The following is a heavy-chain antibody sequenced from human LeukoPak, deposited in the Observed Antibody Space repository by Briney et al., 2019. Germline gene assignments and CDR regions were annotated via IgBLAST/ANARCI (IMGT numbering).Heavy chain of an antibody. CDR2: IYYSGST. CDR3: ARVLTTYYYDSGGYYFHY. J-gene: IGHJ4*02. D-gene: IGHD3-22*01. CDR1: GGSISSSSYY. V-gene: IGHV4-39*07. Sequence: SETLSLTCTVSGGSISSSSYYWGWIRQPPGKGLEWIGSIYYSGSTYYNPSLKSRVTISVDTSKNQFSLKLSSVTAADTAVYYCARVLTTYYYDSGGYYFHYWGQGPLVTVSS.